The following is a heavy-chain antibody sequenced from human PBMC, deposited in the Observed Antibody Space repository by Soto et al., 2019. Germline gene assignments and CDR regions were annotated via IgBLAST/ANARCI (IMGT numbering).Heavy chain of an antibody. CDR1: GGGTLRDYL. V-gene: IGHV1-69*01. CDR3: ARGGDGSNIGAVY. Sequence: QVQLVQSGAEMKKPGSSVQVSCKASGGGTLRDYLTTCVRQSPGQGLEWMGGIIPKLGSANYEQNFQGRGTITADESTGTVNMELRSLRSEDTAVDYCARGGDGSNIGAVYWGQGPPVT. J-gene: IGHJ4*02. D-gene: IGHD2-21*01. CDR2: IIPKLGSA.